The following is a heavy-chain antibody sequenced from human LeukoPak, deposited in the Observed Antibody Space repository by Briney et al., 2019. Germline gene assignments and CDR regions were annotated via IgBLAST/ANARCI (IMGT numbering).Heavy chain of an antibody. D-gene: IGHD4-17*01. CDR3: AKGPHDHGDFVFF. CDR1: GDTFDRFP. CDR2: IIPIFAIT. Sequence: ASVKVSCKASGDTFDRFPCTWVRLAPGQGLEWMGRIIPIFAITHYAPHFQGRVTMTADTSTNTAYMELSDLKSEDTAVYYCAKGPHDHGDFVFFWGQGTLVTVTS. V-gene: IGHV1-69*04. J-gene: IGHJ4*02.